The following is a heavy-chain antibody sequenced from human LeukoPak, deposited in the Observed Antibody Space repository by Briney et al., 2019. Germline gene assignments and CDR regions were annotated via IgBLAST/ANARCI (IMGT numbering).Heavy chain of an antibody. CDR1: GFTFSSYA. Sequence: SGGSLRLSCAALGFTFSSYAINWVRQAPGKGLEWVSYISSSGSPIYYADSVKGRFTISRDNAKNSLYLQMNSLRAEDTAVYYCASLSTGSHFDYWGQGTLVTVSS. V-gene: IGHV3-48*03. D-gene: IGHD3-9*01. J-gene: IGHJ4*02. CDR3: ASLSTGSHFDY. CDR2: ISSSGSPI.